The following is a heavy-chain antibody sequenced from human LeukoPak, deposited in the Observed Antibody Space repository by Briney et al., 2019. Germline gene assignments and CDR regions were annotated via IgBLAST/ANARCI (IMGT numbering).Heavy chain of an antibody. CDR3: AKAGFSRSYFDY. D-gene: IGHD3-3*01. V-gene: IGHV3-23*01. CDR1: GFTFSSYS. Sequence: PGGSLRLSCAASGFTFSSYSMSWVRQAPGKGLEWVSAISGSGGSTYYADSVKGRFTISRDNSKNTLYLQMNSLRAEDTAVYYCAKAGFSRSYFDYWGQGTLVTVCS. CDR2: ISGSGGST. J-gene: IGHJ4*02.